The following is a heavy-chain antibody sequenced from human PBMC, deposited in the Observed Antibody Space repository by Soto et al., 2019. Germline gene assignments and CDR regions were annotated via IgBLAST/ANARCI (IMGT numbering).Heavy chain of an antibody. V-gene: IGHV4-4*07. Sequence: SETLSLTCTVSGGSITYYSWVWIRQPAGKGLEWIGRIFSSGSTNYNPSLKGRITMSLDTPKNQFSLKLNSATATDTAVYFCARDQGVVVTADNWFDPWGQGILVTVS. J-gene: IGHJ5*02. CDR1: GGSITYYS. CDR2: IFSSGST. D-gene: IGHD2-21*02. CDR3: ARDQGVVVTADNWFDP.